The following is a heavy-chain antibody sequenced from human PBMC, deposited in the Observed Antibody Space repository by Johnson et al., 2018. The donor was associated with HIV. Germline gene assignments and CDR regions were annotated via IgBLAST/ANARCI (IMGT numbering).Heavy chain of an antibody. CDR1: GFTFSSYA. CDR2: IKQDGSEK. Sequence: VQLVESGGGLVQPGGSLRLSCAASGFTFSSYAMSWVRQAPGKGLEWVANIKQDGSEKYYVDSVKGRFTISRDNAKNSLYLQMNSLRHEDTAVYYCARDQGELRRTHAFDIWGQGTMVTVSS. D-gene: IGHD1-14*01. J-gene: IGHJ3*02. CDR3: ARDQGELRRTHAFDI. V-gene: IGHV3-7*01.